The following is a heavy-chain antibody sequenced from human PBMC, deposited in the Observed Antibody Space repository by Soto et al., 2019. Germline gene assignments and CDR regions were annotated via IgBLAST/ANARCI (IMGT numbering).Heavy chain of an antibody. CDR1: GFTFSSYG. CDR3: ARESGDYDCWSGYYEQNWFDP. V-gene: IGHV3-33*01. Sequence: QVQLVESGGGVVQPGRSLRLSCAASGFTFSSYGMHWVRQAPGKGLEWVAVIWYDGSNKYYADSVKGRFTISRDNSKNTLYLQMNSLRAEDTAVYYCARESGDYDCWSGYYEQNWFDPWGQGTLVTVSS. D-gene: IGHD3-3*01. J-gene: IGHJ5*02. CDR2: IWYDGSNK.